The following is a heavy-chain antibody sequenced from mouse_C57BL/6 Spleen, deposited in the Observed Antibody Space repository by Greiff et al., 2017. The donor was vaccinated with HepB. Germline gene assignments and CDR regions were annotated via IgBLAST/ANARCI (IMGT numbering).Heavy chain of an antibody. CDR3: ARCHYGSTPYAMDY. J-gene: IGHJ4*01. CDR2: IDPSDSYT. V-gene: IGHV1-69*01. D-gene: IGHD1-1*01. CDR1: GYTFTSYW. Sequence: QVQLKQPGAELVMPGASVKLSCKASGYTFTSYWMHWVKQRPGQGLEWIGEIDPSDSYTNYNQKFKGKSTLTVDKSSSTAYMQLSSLTSEDSAVYYCARCHYGSTPYAMDYWGQGTSVTVSS.